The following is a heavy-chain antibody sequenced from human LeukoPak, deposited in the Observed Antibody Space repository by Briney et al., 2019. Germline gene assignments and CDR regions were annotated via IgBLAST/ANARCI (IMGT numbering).Heavy chain of an antibody. Sequence: SGGSLRLSCAASGFTFDVYGMSWVRQAPGKGLEWVSGINWNGGSTGYADSVKGRFTISRDNAKNTLYLQMNSLRAEDTAVYYCASVGIAVAPSDAFDIWGQGTMVTVSS. CDR3: ASVGIAVAPSDAFDI. D-gene: IGHD6-19*01. CDR2: INWNGGST. CDR1: GFTFDVYG. J-gene: IGHJ3*02. V-gene: IGHV3-20*04.